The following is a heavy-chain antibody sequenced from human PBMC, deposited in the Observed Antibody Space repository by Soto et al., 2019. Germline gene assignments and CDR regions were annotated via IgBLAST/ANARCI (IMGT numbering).Heavy chain of an antibody. CDR2: IRQDGREN. V-gene: IGHV3-7*01. CDR3: VRCCGSAHCPYYFDC. D-gene: IGHD2-21*01. Sequence: EVQLVESGGNLVQPGGSLRLSCAASGFTFSTYWMSWVRRAPGKGLEWVATIRQDGRENHYVDSVKGRFTISRDNAENSLYLQMNSLRAEDTAVYYCVRCCGSAHCPYYFDCWGQGSLVIVSS. J-gene: IGHJ4*02. CDR1: GFTFSTYW.